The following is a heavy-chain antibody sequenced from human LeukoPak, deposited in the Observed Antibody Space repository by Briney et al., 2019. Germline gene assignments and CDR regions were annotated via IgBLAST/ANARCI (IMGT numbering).Heavy chain of an antibody. J-gene: IGHJ4*02. CDR1: GFTFSSYG. Sequence: PGGSLRLSCAASGFTFSSYGMHWVRQAPGKGLEWVAVISYDGSNKYYADSVKGRFTISRDNSKNTLYLQMNSLRAEDTAVYYCAKDDLRYCSSTSCYTDYWGQGTLVTVSS. CDR3: AKDDLRYCSSTSCYTDY. D-gene: IGHD2-2*02. CDR2: ISYDGSNK. V-gene: IGHV3-30*18.